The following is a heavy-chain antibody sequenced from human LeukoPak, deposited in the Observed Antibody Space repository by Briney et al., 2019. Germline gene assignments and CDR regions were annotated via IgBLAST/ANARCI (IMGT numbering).Heavy chain of an antibody. V-gene: IGHV4-39*07. CDR1: GGSISSSSYY. Sequence: SETLSLTCTVSGGSISSSSYYWGWIRQPPGKGLEWIGSIYYSGSTYYNPSLKSRVTISVDTSKNQFSLKLSSVTAADTAVYYCARFSSSLYGPQDYWGQGTLVTVSS. CDR3: ARFSSSLYGPQDY. CDR2: IYYSGST. D-gene: IGHD6-6*01. J-gene: IGHJ4*02.